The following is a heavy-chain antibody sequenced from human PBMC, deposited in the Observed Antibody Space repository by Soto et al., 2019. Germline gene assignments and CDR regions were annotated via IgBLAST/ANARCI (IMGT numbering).Heavy chain of an antibody. Sequence: EVQLVESGGGLIQPGGSLRLSCAASGFTVSSNYMNWVRQTPEKGLEWVSVLYNTGTTYYADSVNGRFTISSDDSSNSLYLQMNSLRDEDTAVYYCARDRLRNGYLTWNFDLWGRGTLVTVSA. J-gene: IGHJ2*01. CDR3: ARDRLRNGYLTWNFDL. CDR2: LYNTGTT. CDR1: GFTVSSNY. D-gene: IGHD5-18*01. V-gene: IGHV3-53*01.